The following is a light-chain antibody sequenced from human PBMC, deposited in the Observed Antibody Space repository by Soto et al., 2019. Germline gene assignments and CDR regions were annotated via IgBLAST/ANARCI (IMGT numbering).Light chain of an antibody. J-gene: IGKJ4*01. CDR1: QSVSSSY. V-gene: IGKV3-20*01. CDR2: GAS. CDR3: QQYGSSPFT. Sequence: EIVLTQSPGTLSLSPGERATLSCRASQSVSSSYLAWYQQKPGQAPRLLIYGASSRATGIPDRFSGSGSGTDFTLTISRLAPEDFAVYYCQQYGSSPFTFCGGTKVEIK.